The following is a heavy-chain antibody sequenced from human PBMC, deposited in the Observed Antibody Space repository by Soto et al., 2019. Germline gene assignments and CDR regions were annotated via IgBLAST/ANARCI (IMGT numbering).Heavy chain of an antibody. CDR3: ARWRPYYYGSGSYYNAQYNWFDP. Sequence: SETLSLTCAVYGGSFSGYYWSWIRQPPGKGLEWIGEINHSGSTNYNPSLKSRVTISVDTSKNQFSLKLSSVTAADTAVYYCARWRPYYYGSGSYYNAQYNWFDPWGQGTLVTVSS. CDR1: GGSFSGYY. J-gene: IGHJ5*02. V-gene: IGHV4-34*01. CDR2: INHSGST. D-gene: IGHD3-10*01.